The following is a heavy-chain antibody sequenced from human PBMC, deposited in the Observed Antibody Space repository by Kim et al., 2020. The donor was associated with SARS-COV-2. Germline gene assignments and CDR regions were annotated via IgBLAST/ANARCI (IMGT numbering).Heavy chain of an antibody. CDR1: GFTFSSSD. V-gene: IGHV3-48*02. J-gene: IGHJ4*02. CDR2: IYGRGGTI. CDR3: ARDLGGRGTVRGFAY. D-gene: IGHD3-16*01. Sequence: GGSLRLSCAASGFTFSSSDMNWVRQAPGKGLEWVAHIYGRGGTIQYADSVKGLFTTPRDNAQNSLYLQMNRLGDDGTAVYYCARDLGGRGTVRGFAYWGQGTLVTVSS.